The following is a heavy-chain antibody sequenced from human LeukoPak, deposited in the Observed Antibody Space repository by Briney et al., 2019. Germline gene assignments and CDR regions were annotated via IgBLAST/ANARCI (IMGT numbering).Heavy chain of an antibody. Sequence: GGSLGLSCAASGFTFSSYGMHWVRQAPGKGLEWVAVIWYDGSNKYYADSVKGRFTISRDSSRNTLFLHMNTLRAEDTAIYYCAKDRTVGASYWYFDLWGRGTLVTVSS. V-gene: IGHV3-33*06. CDR2: IWYDGSNK. D-gene: IGHD1-26*01. CDR3: AKDRTVGASYWYFDL. J-gene: IGHJ2*01. CDR1: GFTFSSYG.